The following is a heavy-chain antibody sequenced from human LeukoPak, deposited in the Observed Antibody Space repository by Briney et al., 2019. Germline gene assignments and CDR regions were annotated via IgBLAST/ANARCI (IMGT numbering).Heavy chain of an antibody. V-gene: IGHV4-34*01. CDR1: GGTFSGYY. D-gene: IGHD6-19*01. Sequence: SETLSLTCAVYGGTFSGYYWSWIRQPPGKGLEWIWAINHSGGTTYNPSLRSRVTISVDTYKKQFSLKLTNRTAADTPVFYCARSSKAQWLSPGDGFDIWGRGTLVTVSS. CDR2: INHSGGT. J-gene: IGHJ3*02. CDR3: ARSSKAQWLSPGDGFDI.